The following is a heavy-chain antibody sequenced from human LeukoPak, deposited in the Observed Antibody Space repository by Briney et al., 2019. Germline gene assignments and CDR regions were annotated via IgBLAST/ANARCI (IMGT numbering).Heavy chain of an antibody. CDR2: IYSGGST. D-gene: IGHD6-13*01. CDR1: GFTVSSNY. V-gene: IGHV3-66*01. CDR3: ARDDGSSWYSGYFDY. J-gene: IGHJ4*02. Sequence: GGSLRLSCAASGFTVSSNYMSWVRQAPGKGLEWVSVIYSGGSTYYADSVKGRFTISRDNSKNTLYLQMNSLRAEDTAVYYCARDDGSSWYSGYFDYWGQGTLVTVSS.